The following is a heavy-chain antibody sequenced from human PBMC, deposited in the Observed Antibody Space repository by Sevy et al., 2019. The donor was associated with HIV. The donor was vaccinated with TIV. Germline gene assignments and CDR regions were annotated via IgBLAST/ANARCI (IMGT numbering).Heavy chain of an antibody. CDR2: IYISGST. D-gene: IGHD2-15*01. Sequence: SETLSLTCTVSGGSISDYYWTWIRQPAGKGLEWLGRIYISGSTEYNPSLKSRVSMSLDTSKNTFSLKLTPMTAADTAVYYCARGPQSCNSVSCYSALSWGQGILVTVSS. CDR3: ARGPQSCNSVSCYSALS. J-gene: IGHJ4*02. V-gene: IGHV4-4*07. CDR1: GGSISDYY.